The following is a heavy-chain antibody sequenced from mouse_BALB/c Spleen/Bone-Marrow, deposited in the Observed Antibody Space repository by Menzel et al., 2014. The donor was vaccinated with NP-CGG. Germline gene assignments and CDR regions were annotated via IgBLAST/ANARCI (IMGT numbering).Heavy chain of an antibody. J-gene: IGHJ3*01. CDR1: GYTFTSYW. Sequence: QVQLKESGAELVKPGAPVKLSCKASGYTFTSYWMNWVKQRPGRGLEWIGRIDPSDSETHYNQKFKDKATLTVDKFSSTAYIQLSSLTSEDSAVYYCARRGYGYGFAYWGQGTLVTVSA. D-gene: IGHD1-2*01. CDR2: IDPSDSET. CDR3: ARRGYGYGFAY. V-gene: IGHV1-69*02.